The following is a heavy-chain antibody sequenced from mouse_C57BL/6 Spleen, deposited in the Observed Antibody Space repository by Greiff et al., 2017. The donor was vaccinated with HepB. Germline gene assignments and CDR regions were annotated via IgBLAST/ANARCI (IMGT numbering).Heavy chain of an antibody. V-gene: IGHV14-4*01. CDR3: TTSIARTGAHFDY. D-gene: IGHD3-1*01. Sequence: VQLQQSGAELVRPGASVKLSCTASGFNIKDDYMHWVKQRPEQGLEWIGWLDPENGDTEYASKFQGKATITADTSSNTAYLQLSSLTSEDNAVYYCTTSIARTGAHFDYWGQGTTLTVSS. CDR2: LDPENGDT. J-gene: IGHJ2*01. CDR1: GFNIKDDY.